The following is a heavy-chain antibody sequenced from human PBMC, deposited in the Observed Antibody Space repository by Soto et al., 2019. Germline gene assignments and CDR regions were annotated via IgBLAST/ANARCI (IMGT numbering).Heavy chain of an antibody. V-gene: IGHV4-39*01. D-gene: IGHD6-19*01. J-gene: IGHJ4*02. Sequence: SETLSLTCAVSGDSMSSSDYYWGWIRQPPGKGLEWIGSIYYSGSTYYNPSLQSRVAISVDTSKNQFSLKLKSVTAADTAIYYCARRTVNIRTFYSGLKTHCFDYGGQGTPVTVSS. CDR2: IYYSGST. CDR1: GDSMSSSDYY. CDR3: ARRTVNIRTFYSGLKTHCFDY.